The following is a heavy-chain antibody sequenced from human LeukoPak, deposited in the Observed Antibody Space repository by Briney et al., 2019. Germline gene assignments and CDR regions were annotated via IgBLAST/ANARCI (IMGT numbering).Heavy chain of an antibody. CDR2: IKSKTDGGTT. CDR3: TTRRYCSSTSCHPLFDY. D-gene: IGHD2-2*01. Sequence: PGGSLRLSCAASGFSFSSAWMNWVRQAPGKGLEWVGRIKSKTDGGTTDYAAPVKGRFTISRDDSKNTLYLQMNSLKTEDTAVYYCTTRRYCSSTSCHPLFDYWGQGTLVTVSS. J-gene: IGHJ4*02. CDR1: GFSFSSAW. V-gene: IGHV3-15*07.